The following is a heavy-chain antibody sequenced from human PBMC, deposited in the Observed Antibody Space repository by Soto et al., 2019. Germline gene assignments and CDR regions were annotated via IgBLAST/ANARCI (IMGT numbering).Heavy chain of an antibody. D-gene: IGHD3-10*01. J-gene: IGHJ4*01. CDR3: ASGILYGSGSYPVAY. CDR1: GGTFNNHL. Sequence: QVQLVQSGAEVKKPGSSVNVSCKASGGTFNNHLISWVRQAPGQGREWMGTIIPLFGTLNYAQKLQGRATLSADRSTSTAYMEMSGLRSDDTAVYYCASGILYGSGSYPVAYWGQGTLVTVSS. V-gene: IGHV1-69*08. CDR2: IIPLFGTL.